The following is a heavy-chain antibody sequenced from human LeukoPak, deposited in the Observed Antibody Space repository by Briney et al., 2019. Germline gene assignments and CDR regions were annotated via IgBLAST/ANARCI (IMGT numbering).Heavy chain of an antibody. CDR2: NYNSGST. CDR3: ARDVYYDSSGYYWDY. Sequence: SETLSLTCTVSGYSISSGYYWGWIRPPPGKGLEWIGINYNSGSTYYNPSLKSRVTISVDTTKNQFPLKLCSVTAADTAVYYSARDVYYDSSGYYWDYWGQGTLVTVSS. CDR1: GYSISSGYY. D-gene: IGHD3-22*01. V-gene: IGHV4-38-2*02. J-gene: IGHJ4*02.